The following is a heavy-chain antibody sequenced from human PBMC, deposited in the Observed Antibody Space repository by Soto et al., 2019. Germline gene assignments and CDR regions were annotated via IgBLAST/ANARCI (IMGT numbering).Heavy chain of an antibody. CDR1: GGSISSYY. J-gene: IGHJ6*02. Sequence: SETLSLTCTVSGGSISSYYWSWIRQPPGKGLEWIGYIYYSGSTNYNPSLKSRVTISVDTSKNQFSLKLSSVTAADTAVYYCSRDHVLRFLEWHYYYGMDGWGQGTTVTVSS. CDR3: SRDHVLRFLEWHYYYGMDG. D-gene: IGHD3-3*01. V-gene: IGHV4-59*01. CDR2: IYYSGST.